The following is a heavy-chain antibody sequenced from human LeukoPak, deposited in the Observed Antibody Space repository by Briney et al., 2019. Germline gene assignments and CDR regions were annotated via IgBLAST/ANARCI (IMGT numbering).Heavy chain of an antibody. V-gene: IGHV3-30-3*01. D-gene: IGHD3-10*01. J-gene: IGHJ4*02. CDR3: ARDLQVRGVNYY. CDR2: ISYDGSNK. Sequence: PGGSLRLSCAASGFTFSSYAMHWVRQAPGKGLEWVAVISYDGSNKYYADSVKGRFTISRENSRNTLYLQMNSLRAEDTAVYYCARDLQVRGVNYYWGQGTLVTVSS. CDR1: GFTFSSYA.